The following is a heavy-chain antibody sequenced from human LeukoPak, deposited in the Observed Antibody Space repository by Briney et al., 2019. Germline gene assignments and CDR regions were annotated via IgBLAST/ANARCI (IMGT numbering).Heavy chain of an antibody. J-gene: IGHJ4*02. CDR3: ARHEAGCSASYFPFDY. CDR1: GYRFTDYW. Sequence: GESLKISCKASGYRFTDYWIGWVRQMPGKGLEWMGIVFPGDSETRNNPSFQGQVTISVDKSISTAYLQWSSLKASDTAMYYCARHEAGCSASYFPFDYWGQGTLVTVSS. V-gene: IGHV5-51*01. CDR2: VFPGDSET. D-gene: IGHD3-10*02.